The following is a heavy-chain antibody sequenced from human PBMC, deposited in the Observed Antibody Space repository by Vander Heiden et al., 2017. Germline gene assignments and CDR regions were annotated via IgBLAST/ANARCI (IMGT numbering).Heavy chain of an antibody. V-gene: IGHV4-38-2*01. J-gene: IGHJ5*02. D-gene: IGHD3-10*01. CDR1: GYSISSGYY. Sequence: QVQLQESGPGLVKPSETLSLTCAVSGYSISSGYYWGWIRQPPGKGLEWIGSIYHSGSTYYNPSLKSRVTISVDTSKNQFSLKLSSVTAADTAVYYCASAGIPNSGSYLNWFDPWGQGTLVTVSS. CDR2: IYHSGST. CDR3: ASAGIPNSGSYLNWFDP.